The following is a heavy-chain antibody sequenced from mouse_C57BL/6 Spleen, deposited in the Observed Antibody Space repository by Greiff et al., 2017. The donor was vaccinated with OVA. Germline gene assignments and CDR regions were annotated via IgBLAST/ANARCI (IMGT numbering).Heavy chain of an antibody. Sequence: EVKLVESGGGLVKPGGSLKLSCAASGFSFTDYGMHWVRQAPEKGLEWVAYISSGSSTIYYSDTVKSRFTISRDNDKNTLFLQMTSLRDEDTAMYYCGRLGGYFDYWGQGTTLTVSS. J-gene: IGHJ2*01. CDR3: GRLGGYFDY. V-gene: IGHV5-17*01. CDR1: GFSFTDYG. CDR2: ISSGSSTI. D-gene: IGHD4-1*01.